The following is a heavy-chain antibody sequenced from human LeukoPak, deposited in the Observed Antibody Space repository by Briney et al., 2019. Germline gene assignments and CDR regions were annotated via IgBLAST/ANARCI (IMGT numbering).Heavy chain of an antibody. V-gene: IGHV4-34*01. CDR3: ARKEGGQLVDTRRWFDP. CDR1: GGSFSGYY. J-gene: IGHJ5*02. CDR2: INHSGST. Sequence: SETLSLTCAVYGGSFSGYYWSWIRQPPGKGLEWIGEINHSGSTHYNPSLKSRVTISVDTSKKQFSLKVRSVTAADTAVYYCARKEGGQLVDTRRWFDPWGQGTLVTVSS. D-gene: IGHD6-13*01.